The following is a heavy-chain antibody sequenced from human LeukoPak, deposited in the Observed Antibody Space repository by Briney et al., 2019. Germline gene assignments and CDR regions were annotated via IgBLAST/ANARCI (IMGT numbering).Heavy chain of an antibody. Sequence: GGSLRLSCAASGFTFSSYSMNWVRQAPGKGLEWVSSISSSSGYIYYADSVKGRFTISRDNAKNSLYLQMNSLRAEDTAVYYCASRGSGSSRPFDYWGQGTLVTVSS. CDR1: GFTFSSYS. J-gene: IGHJ4*02. D-gene: IGHD1-26*01. CDR2: ISSSSGYI. V-gene: IGHV3-21*01. CDR3: ASRGSGSSRPFDY.